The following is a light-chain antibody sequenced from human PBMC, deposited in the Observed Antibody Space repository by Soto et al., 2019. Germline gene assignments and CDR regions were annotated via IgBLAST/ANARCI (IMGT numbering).Light chain of an antibody. CDR2: AAS. V-gene: IGKV1-9*01. CDR1: QGISSD. CDR3: QQFNSSPIT. Sequence: DIQLTQSPSFLSASVGDRVTITCRASQGISSDLAWYQQNPGKAPKLLIYAASTLQNGVPSTFSGSGSGTEFTLTISSLPPEDFGTYYCQQFNSSPITFGQGTRLEIK. J-gene: IGKJ5*01.